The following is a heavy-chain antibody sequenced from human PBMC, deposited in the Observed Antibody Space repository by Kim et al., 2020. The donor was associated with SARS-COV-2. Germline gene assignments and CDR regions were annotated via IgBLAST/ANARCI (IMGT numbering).Heavy chain of an antibody. J-gene: IGHJ4*02. Sequence: SETLSLTCTVSGGSISSSSYYWGWIRQPPGKGLECIGSIYYGGSTYYNPSLKSRVTISVDTSKNQFSLRLSSVTAADTAVYYCARHTVIAFLDSWGQGTLVTASS. D-gene: IGHD4-17*01. V-gene: IGHV4-39*01. CDR2: IYYGGST. CDR1: GGSISSSSYY. CDR3: ARHTVIAFLDS.